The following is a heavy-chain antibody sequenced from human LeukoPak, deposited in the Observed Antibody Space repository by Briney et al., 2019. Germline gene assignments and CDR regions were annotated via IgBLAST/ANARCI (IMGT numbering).Heavy chain of an antibody. CDR3: ARVKRYQGSALYNWNYHNWFDP. CDR2: INHSGST. J-gene: IGHJ5*02. D-gene: IGHD1-7*01. V-gene: IGHV4-34*01. CDR1: GGSFSGYY. Sequence: SETLSLTCDVYGGSFSGYYWSWIRQPPGKGLEWIGAINHSGSTNYNPSLKSRVTISVDTSKNQFSLKLSSVTAADTAVYYCARVKRYQGSALYNWNYHNWFDPWGQGTLVTVSS.